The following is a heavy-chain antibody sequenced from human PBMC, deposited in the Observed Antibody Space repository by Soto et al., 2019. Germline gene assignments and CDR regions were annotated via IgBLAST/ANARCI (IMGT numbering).Heavy chain of an antibody. CDR1: GFTFSSYA. Sequence: GGSLRLSCAASGFTFSSYAMRWVRQAPGKGLEWVSVITGSGGSTYYADSVKGRFTISRDTSKNTLFLQMNSLRAEDTAVYYCAKDRYGDYGGIDYWGQGTMVTVSS. CDR2: ITGSGGST. J-gene: IGHJ4*02. V-gene: IGHV3-23*01. CDR3: AKDRYGDYGGIDY. D-gene: IGHD4-17*01.